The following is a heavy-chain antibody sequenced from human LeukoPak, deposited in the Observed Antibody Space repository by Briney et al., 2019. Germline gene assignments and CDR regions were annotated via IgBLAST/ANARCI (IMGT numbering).Heavy chain of an antibody. CDR1: GGAISSSHYY. V-gene: IGHV4-39*07. Sequence: SETLSLTCTVSGGAISSSHYYWGWIRQPPGKGLEWIGSIYYSGSTSYNSSLKSRVTISVDTSKNQFSLKLSSVTAADTAVYYCAILPARDTYYYDSSGYYRPGVHWGQGTLVTVSS. CDR3: AILPARDTYYYDSSGYYRPGVH. D-gene: IGHD3-22*01. J-gene: IGHJ4*02. CDR2: IYYSGST.